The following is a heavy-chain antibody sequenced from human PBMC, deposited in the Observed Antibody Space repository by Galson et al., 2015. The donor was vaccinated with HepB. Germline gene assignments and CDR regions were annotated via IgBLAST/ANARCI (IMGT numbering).Heavy chain of an antibody. CDR3: ARLYSGYDR. CDR2: IYWDDDK. D-gene: IGHD5-12*01. V-gene: IGHV2-5*02. Sequence: PALVKPTQTLTLTCTFSGFSLSTSGVGVGWIRQPPGKALEWLALIYWDDDKRYSPSLKSRLTITKDTSKNQVVLTMTNIDPVDTATYYCARLYSGYDRWGQGTLVTVSS. J-gene: IGHJ4*02. CDR1: GFSLSTSGVG.